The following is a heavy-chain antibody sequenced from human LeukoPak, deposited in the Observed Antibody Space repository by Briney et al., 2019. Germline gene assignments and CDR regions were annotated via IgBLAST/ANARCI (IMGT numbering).Heavy chain of an antibody. CDR2: ISSSGSTI. Sequence: GGSLRLSCAASGFTFSDYYMSWIRQAPGKGLEWVSYISSSGSTIYYADSVKGRFTISRDNSKSTLYLQMNSLRAEDTAVYYCARDDILTGYPTPFDYWGQGTLVTVSS. D-gene: IGHD3-9*01. CDR1: GFTFSDYY. CDR3: ARDDILTGYPTPFDY. V-gene: IGHV3-11*04. J-gene: IGHJ4*02.